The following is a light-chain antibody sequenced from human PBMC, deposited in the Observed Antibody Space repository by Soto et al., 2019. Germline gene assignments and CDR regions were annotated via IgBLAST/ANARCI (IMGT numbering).Light chain of an antibody. CDR1: QSVSSY. CDR2: DAS. V-gene: IGKV3-11*01. J-gene: IGKJ1*01. Sequence: EIVLTQSPATLSLSPGERATLSCRASQSVSSYLAWYQQKPGQAPRLLIYDASNRATGIPARFSGSGSGTGFTLTISSLEPEDFAVYFCQYYDSFRTFGQGTKVEIK. CDR3: QYYDSFRT.